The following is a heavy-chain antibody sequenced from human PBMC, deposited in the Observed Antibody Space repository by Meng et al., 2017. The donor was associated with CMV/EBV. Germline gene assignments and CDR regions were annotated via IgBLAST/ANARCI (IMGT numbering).Heavy chain of an antibody. CDR2: ISAYNGNT. D-gene: IGHD2-2*03. CDR3: ARDGHLDQNYYGMDV. V-gene: IGHV1-18*01. Sequence: GESLKISCAASGYTFTSYGISWVRQAPGQGLEWMGWISAYNGNTNYAQKLQGRVTMTTDTSTSTAYMELRSLRSDDTAVYYCARDGHLDQNYYGMDVWGQGTTVTVSS. J-gene: IGHJ6*02. CDR1: GYTFTSYG.